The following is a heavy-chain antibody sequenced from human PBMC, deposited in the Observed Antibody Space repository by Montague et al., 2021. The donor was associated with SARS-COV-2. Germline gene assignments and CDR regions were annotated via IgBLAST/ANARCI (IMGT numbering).Heavy chain of an antibody. CDR3: ARTPQYCDTTSCYLPNAMDV. V-gene: IGHV4-38-2*02. J-gene: IGHJ6*02. CDR1: HSSITYAYY. CDR2: ILHGGSL. Sequence: SETLSLTCTVSHSSITYAYYWGWFRQPPGKGLEWIGNILHGGSLYYNPSLKSRVTISVDTSKNQFSLKLTSVTAAATAVYYCARTPQYCDTTSCYLPNAMDVWGQGTTVTVSS. D-gene: IGHD2-2*01.